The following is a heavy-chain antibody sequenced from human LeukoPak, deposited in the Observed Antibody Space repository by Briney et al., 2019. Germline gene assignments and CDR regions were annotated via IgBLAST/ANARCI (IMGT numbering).Heavy chain of an antibody. CDR3: ARLTYDSSGDLDY. CDR1: GFTFSNSA. V-gene: IGHV3-23*01. Sequence: GGSLRLSCAASGFTFSNSAMSWARRAPGRGLEWVSAITRSAGSTYCADAVKGRFTLSRDNSKNRLFLLMNSLRAEDTAVYYCARLTYDSSGDLDYWGQGTLVTVSS. J-gene: IGHJ4*02. D-gene: IGHD3-22*01. CDR2: ITRSAGST.